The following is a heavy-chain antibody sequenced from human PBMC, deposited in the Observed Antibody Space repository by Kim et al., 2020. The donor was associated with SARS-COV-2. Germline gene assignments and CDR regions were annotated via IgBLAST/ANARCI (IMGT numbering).Heavy chain of an antibody. Sequence: ASVKVSCKASGYTFSNFAMHWVRQAPGQRLEWMGWINAGNGNTKYAQKFQDRVTISRDTSASTAYMEVSSLRSEDTAVYYCAREAELPDTEGYYFFYRMDVWGQGTTVTVSS. CDR3: AREAELPDTEGYYFFYRMDV. CDR2: INAGNGNT. CDR1: GYTFSNFA. D-gene: IGHD1-26*01. J-gene: IGHJ6*02. V-gene: IGHV1-3*01.